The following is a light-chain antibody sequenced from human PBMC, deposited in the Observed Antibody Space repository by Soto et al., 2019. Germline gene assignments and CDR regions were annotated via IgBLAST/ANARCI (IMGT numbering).Light chain of an antibody. V-gene: IGLV3-1*01. CDR1: KLGNKN. J-gene: IGLJ2*01. CDR3: QAWHSSTGV. Sequence: SYELTQPPSVSVSPGQTASITCSGDKLGNKNTSWYQQKSGQSPVLVIYEDSKRPTGIPERFSGSNSGTTATLTISETQAMDEADYYCQAWHSSTGVFGGGTKLTVL. CDR2: EDS.